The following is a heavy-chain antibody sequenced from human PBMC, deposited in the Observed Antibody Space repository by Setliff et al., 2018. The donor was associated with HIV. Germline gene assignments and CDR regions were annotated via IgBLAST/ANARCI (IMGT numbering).Heavy chain of an antibody. CDR1: GGSISSRSHY. J-gene: IGHJ4*02. CDR2: VSNSGST. V-gene: IGHV4-39*07. D-gene: IGHD2-21*02. Sequence: PSETLSLTCAVSGGSISSRSHYWGWIRQPPGKGLEWIGSVSNSGSTYYNPSLKSRFTISLDTSKEQFSLELSSVTAADTAVYYCATLDHSGGNFLAYWGQGSLVTVSS. CDR3: ATLDHSGGNFLAY.